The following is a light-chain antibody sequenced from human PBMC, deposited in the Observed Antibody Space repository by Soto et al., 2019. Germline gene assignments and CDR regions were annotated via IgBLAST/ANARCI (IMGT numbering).Light chain of an antibody. CDR2: DAS. Sequence: EIVMTQSPATLSVSPGERATLSCRASQTVGSNLAWYQQKRGQAPRLLIHDASTRAPGIPARFSGSGSGTEFTLSISGLQSEDFGIYFCQQYNYWPRTFGLGTKLEI. J-gene: IGKJ2*01. CDR1: QTVGSN. V-gene: IGKV3D-15*01. CDR3: QQYNYWPRT.